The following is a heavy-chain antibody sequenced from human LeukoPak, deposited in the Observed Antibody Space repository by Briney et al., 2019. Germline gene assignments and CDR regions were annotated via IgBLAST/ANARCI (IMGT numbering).Heavy chain of an antibody. CDR2: ISDSGTT. J-gene: IGHJ4*02. CDR3: ARVQYYYDSSGYSYYFDY. V-gene: IGHV4-59*01. D-gene: IGHD3-22*01. CDR1: SSSIRGFY. Sequence: SETLSLTCTVSSSSIRGFYWSWIRQPPGKGLEWIGYISDSGTTIYNPSLESRVTISVDTSKNQFSLKLSSVTAADTAVYYCARVQYYYDSSGYSYYFDYWGQGTLVTVSS.